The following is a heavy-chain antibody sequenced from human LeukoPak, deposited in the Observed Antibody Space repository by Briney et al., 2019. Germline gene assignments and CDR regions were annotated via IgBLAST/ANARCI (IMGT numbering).Heavy chain of an antibody. CDR1: GGSVSDYY. Sequence: SETLSLTCTISGGSVSDYYWSWIRQPAGKGLEWIGRIYTSGSTNYNPSLKGRVTMSVDTSKNQFSLKLSSVTAADTAVYYCARDQYYYDSSGYYRFDYWGQGTLVTVSS. CDR3: ARDQYYYDSSGYYRFDY. J-gene: IGHJ4*02. D-gene: IGHD3-22*01. CDR2: IYTSGST. V-gene: IGHV4-4*07.